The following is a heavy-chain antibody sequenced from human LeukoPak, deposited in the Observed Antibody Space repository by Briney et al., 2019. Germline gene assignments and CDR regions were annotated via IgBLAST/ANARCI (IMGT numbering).Heavy chain of an antibody. CDR2: VYHAGTT. J-gene: IGHJ5*02. CDR1: GGSISSGYG. Sequence: NPSETLSLTCAVSGGSISSGYGWSCVRQPPGERLEGIGNVYHAGTTSYNPSLKSRVSMSVDNSRNQFSLILTSVTAADTAVYHCARGTPHYYGSYSYYLGSDFDPWGQGTLVTVSS. D-gene: IGHD3-10*01. CDR3: ARGTPHYYGSYSYYLGSDFDP. V-gene: IGHV4-4*02.